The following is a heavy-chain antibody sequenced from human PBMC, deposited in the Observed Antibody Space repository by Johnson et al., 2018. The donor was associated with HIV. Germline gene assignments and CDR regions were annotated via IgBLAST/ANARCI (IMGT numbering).Heavy chain of an antibody. D-gene: IGHD6-13*01. CDR1: GFTFSSYA. V-gene: IGHV3-30-3*01. Sequence: VQLVESGGGVVQPGRSLRLSCAASGFTFSSYAMHWVRQAPGKGLEWVAVISYDGSNKYYADSVKGRFTISRDNSKNTLYMQMNSLSAEDTAVYYCARGLGAAAGAFDIWGQGTMVTVSS. CDR3: ARGLGAAAGAFDI. J-gene: IGHJ3*02. CDR2: ISYDGSNK.